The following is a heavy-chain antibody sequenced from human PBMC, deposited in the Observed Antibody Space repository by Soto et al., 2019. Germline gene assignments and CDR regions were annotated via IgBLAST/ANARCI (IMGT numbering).Heavy chain of an antibody. J-gene: IGHJ1*01. CDR1: GFTFSSYG. D-gene: IGHD1-26*01. V-gene: IGHV3-30*18. CDR3: AKDKTSGSYPEVEYFQH. CDR2: ISYDGSNK. Sequence: VQLVESGGGVVQPGRSLRLSCAASGFTFSSYGMHWVRQAPGKGLEWVAVISYDGSNKYYADSVKGRFTISRDNSKNTLYLQMNSLRAEDTAVYYCAKDKTSGSYPEVEYFQHWGQGTLVTVSS.